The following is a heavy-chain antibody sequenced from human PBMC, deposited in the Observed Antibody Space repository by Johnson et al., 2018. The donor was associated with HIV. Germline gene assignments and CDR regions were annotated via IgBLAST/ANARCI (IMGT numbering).Heavy chain of an antibody. CDR2: IYSGGST. CDR1: GFTFRSYA. Sequence: QVQLVESGGGVVQPGRSLRLSCAASGFTFRSYAMHWVRQAPGKGLEWVSLIYSGGSTYYADSVKGRFTISRDNSKNTLYLQMNSLRAEDTAVYYCARDRSSGWYGRVDAFDIWGQGTMVTVSS. J-gene: IGHJ3*02. D-gene: IGHD6-19*01. V-gene: IGHV3-NL1*01. CDR3: ARDRSSGWYGRVDAFDI.